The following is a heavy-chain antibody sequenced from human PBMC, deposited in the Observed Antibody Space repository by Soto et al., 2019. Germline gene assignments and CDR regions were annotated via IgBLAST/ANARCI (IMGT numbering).Heavy chain of an antibody. CDR1: GGSFSGYY. CDR3: ARVRDWFDP. D-gene: IGHD3-3*01. V-gene: IGHV4-34*01. CDR2: NDHSGYT. Sequence: QVQLQQWGAGLLKPSETLSLTCAVYGGSFSGYYWNWIRQPPGKGLEWIGENDHSGYTNYNPSLKSRVTISVDTSKNQFSLRLTSVTAADTAVYNCARVRDWFDPWGQGTLVTVSS. J-gene: IGHJ5*02.